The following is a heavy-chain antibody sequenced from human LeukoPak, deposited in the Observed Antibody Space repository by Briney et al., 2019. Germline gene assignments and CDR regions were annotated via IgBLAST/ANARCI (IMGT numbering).Heavy chain of an antibody. CDR3: AREMDYYASRPIDY. CDR1: GFTFSSYE. D-gene: IGHD3-22*01. J-gene: IGHJ4*02. CDR2: ISSSGDTI. Sequence: GGSLRLSCAASGFTFSSYEMNWVRQAPGKGLEWVSYISSSGDTIYYADSVNGRFTISRDSAKNSLYLQMNSLRAEDTAVYYCAREMDYYASRPIDYWGQGTLVTVSS. V-gene: IGHV3-48*03.